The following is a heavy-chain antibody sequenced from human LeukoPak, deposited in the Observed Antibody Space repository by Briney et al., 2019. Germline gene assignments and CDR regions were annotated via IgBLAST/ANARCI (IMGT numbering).Heavy chain of an antibody. CDR1: GFTFSSYA. CDR2: ISGSGGST. CDR3: AKESAAGTSAPNDY. Sequence: GGSLRLSCAASGFTFSSYAISWVRQAPGKGLEWVSAISGSGGSTYYADSVKGRFTISRDNSKNTLYLQMNSLRAEDTAVYYCAKESAAGTSAPNDYWGQGTLVTVSS. D-gene: IGHD6-13*01. J-gene: IGHJ4*02. V-gene: IGHV3-23*01.